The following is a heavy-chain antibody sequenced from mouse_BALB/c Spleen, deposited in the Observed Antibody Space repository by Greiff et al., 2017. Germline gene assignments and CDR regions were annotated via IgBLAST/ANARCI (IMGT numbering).Heavy chain of an antibody. Sequence: EVKLVESGGGLVKPGGSLKLSCAASGFTFSDYYMYWVRQTPEKRLEWVATISDGGSYTYYPDSVKGRFTISRDNAKNNLYLQMSSLKSEDTAMYYCARVGYDGDYYAMDYWGQGTSVTVSS. CDR3: ARVGYDGDYYAMDY. CDR2: ISDGGSYT. D-gene: IGHD2-14*01. V-gene: IGHV5-4*02. CDR1: GFTFSDYY. J-gene: IGHJ4*01.